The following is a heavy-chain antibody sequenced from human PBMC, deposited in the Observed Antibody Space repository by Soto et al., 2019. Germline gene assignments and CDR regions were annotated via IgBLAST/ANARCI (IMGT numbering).Heavy chain of an antibody. V-gene: IGHV1-46*01. CDR1: GYTFTSYY. Sequence: ASVKVSCKASGYTFTSYYMHWVRQAPGQGLEWMGIINPSGGSTSYAQKFQGRVTMTRDTSTSTVYMELSSLRSEDTAVYYCARGNGVYSSSWYAPGFEHWGQGTLVTVSS. CDR3: ARGNGVYSSSWYAPGFEH. J-gene: IGHJ1*01. CDR2: INPSGGST. D-gene: IGHD6-13*01.